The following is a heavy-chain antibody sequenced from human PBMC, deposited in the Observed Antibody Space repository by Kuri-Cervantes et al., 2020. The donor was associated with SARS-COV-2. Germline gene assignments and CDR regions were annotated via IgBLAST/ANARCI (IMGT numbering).Heavy chain of an antibody. CDR3: ARVGYYGSGSRNAVDY. J-gene: IGHJ4*02. D-gene: IGHD3-10*01. CDR1: GFTFSSYA. CDR2: IKQDGSEK. Sequence: GESLKISCAASGFTFSSYAMHWVRQAPGKGLEWVANIKQDGSEKYYVDSVKGRFTISRDNAKNSLYLQMNSLRAEDTAVYYCARVGYYGSGSRNAVDYWGQGTLVTVSS. V-gene: IGHV3-7*01.